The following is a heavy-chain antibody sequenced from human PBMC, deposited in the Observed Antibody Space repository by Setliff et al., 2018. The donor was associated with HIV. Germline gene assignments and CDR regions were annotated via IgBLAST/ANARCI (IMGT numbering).Heavy chain of an antibody. J-gene: IGHJ3*02. V-gene: IGHV1-69*06. CDR1: GGTFSNYA. Sequence: SVKVSCKASGGTFSNYAINWVRQAPGQGLEWMGRIIPVFGTTNYAQKFQGRVTSTADKSTTTAFMEMSSLRSEDTAVYYCAARIHIAAGGPDGFEIWGQGALVTVSS. CDR2: IIPVFGTT. CDR3: AARIHIAAGGPDGFEI. D-gene: IGHD6-13*01.